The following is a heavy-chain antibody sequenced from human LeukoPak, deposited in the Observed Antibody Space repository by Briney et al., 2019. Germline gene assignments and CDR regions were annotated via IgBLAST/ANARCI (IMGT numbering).Heavy chain of an antibody. V-gene: IGHV1-18*04. Sequence: SLRVSCKASGYTFTSYGISWVRQAPGQGLEWMGWISAYNGNTNYVQKLQGRVTINTDTSTSTDYMELRSLRSDDTAVYYCARDQFPEYYDILTGYYYGMDVWGKGTTVTVSS. CDR1: GYTFTSYG. CDR2: ISAYNGNT. D-gene: IGHD3-9*01. J-gene: IGHJ6*04. CDR3: ARDQFPEYYDILTGYYYGMDV.